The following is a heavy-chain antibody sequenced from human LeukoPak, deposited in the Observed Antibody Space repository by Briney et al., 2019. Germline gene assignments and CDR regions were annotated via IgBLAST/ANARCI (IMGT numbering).Heavy chain of an antibody. Sequence: SETLSLTCTVSGGSISSSSYYWGWIRQPPGKELEWIGSIYYSGSTYYNPSLKSRVTISVDTSKNQFSLKLSSVTAADTAVYYCARGHQFLRYGSGSYYYYYYAMDVWGQGTTVTVSS. D-gene: IGHD3-10*01. CDR3: ARGHQFLRYGSGSYYYYYYAMDV. J-gene: IGHJ6*02. CDR2: IYYSGST. V-gene: IGHV4-39*07. CDR1: GGSISSSSYY.